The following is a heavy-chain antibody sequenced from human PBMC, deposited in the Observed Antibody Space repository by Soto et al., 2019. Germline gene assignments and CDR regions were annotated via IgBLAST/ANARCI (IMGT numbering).Heavy chain of an antibody. CDR3: AKDSNYGIFPTTPRVYYYYMDV. V-gene: IGHV3-23*01. D-gene: IGHD4-4*01. Sequence: GGSLRLSCAASGFTFSSYAMSWVRQAPGKGLEWVSAISGSGGSTYYADSVKGRFTISRDNSKNTLYLQMNSLRAEDTAVYYCAKDSNYGIFPTTPRVYYYYMDVWGKGTTVTVSS. CDR2: ISGSGGST. J-gene: IGHJ6*03. CDR1: GFTFSSYA.